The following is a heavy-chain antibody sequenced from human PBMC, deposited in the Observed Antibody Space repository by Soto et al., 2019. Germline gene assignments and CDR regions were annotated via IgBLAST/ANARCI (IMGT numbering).Heavy chain of an antibody. V-gene: IGHV1-8*01. CDR3: ARRYGYSFDY. D-gene: IGHD1-1*01. Sequence: GASVKVSCKASGYTFTSYDINWVRQATGQGLEWMGWMNPNSGNTGYAQKFQGRVAMTRNTSITTAYMELSSLRAEDTAVYYCARRYGYSFDYWGQGTLVTVSS. CDR1: GYTFTSYD. J-gene: IGHJ4*02. CDR2: MNPNSGNT.